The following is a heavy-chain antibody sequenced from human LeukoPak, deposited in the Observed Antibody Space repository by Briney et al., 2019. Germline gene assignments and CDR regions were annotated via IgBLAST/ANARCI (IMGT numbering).Heavy chain of an antibody. D-gene: IGHD1-1*01. V-gene: IGHV3-30*02. J-gene: IGHJ5*02. CDR1: GFTFSIYD. CDR3: AKGYGTTGTASSNWFDP. Sequence: GGSLRLSCAASGFTFSIYDMHWVRQAPGKGLEWVAFIRYDGSNKYYADSVKGRFTISRDNSKNTLYLQMNSLRVEDTAVYYCAKGYGTTGTASSNWFDPWGQGTLVTVSS. CDR2: IRYDGSNK.